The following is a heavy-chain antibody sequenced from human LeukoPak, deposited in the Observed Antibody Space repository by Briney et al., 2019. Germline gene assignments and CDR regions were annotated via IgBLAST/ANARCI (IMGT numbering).Heavy chain of an antibody. V-gene: IGHV1-2*02. Sequence: ASVKVSCKASGYTFTGYYMHWVRQAPGQGLEWMGWINPNSGGTNYAQKFQGKVTMTRDTSISTAYMELSRLRSDDTAVYYCARDFPTYYYYYYMDVWGKGTTVTVSS. CDR2: INPNSGGT. CDR3: ARDFPTYYYYYYMDV. CDR1: GYTFTGYY. J-gene: IGHJ6*03.